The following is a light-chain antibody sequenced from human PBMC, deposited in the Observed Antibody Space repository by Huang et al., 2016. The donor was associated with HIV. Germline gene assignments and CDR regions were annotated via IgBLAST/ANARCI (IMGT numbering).Light chain of an antibody. CDR1: QDISNY. J-gene: IGKJ3*01. V-gene: IGKV1-33*01. CDR3: QHYGDLPFT. Sequence: DIQLTQSPPSLSASVGDTVTITCQARQDISNYLNWYQEKPGSAPKFLIYDASNLEAGVPSRFSGSGSGTHFTFTISTLQPEDMGTYYCQHYGDLPFTFGPGTKVDLK. CDR2: DAS.